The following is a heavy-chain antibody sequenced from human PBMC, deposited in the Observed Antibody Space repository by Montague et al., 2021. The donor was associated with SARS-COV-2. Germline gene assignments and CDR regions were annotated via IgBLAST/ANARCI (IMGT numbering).Heavy chain of an antibody. Sequence: PALVKPTQTLTLTCTFSGFSLSTSGMGVGWIRQPPGKALEWLALIYWDDDKRYSTSLKSRLTITKDTSKNQVVLTMTNMDPVDTATYYCAHKYSTFTGPSFDPWGQGTLVTVSS. CDR3: AHKYSTFTGPSFDP. V-gene: IGHV2-5*02. D-gene: IGHD6-13*01. CDR1: GFSLSTSGMG. J-gene: IGHJ5*02. CDR2: IYWDDDK.